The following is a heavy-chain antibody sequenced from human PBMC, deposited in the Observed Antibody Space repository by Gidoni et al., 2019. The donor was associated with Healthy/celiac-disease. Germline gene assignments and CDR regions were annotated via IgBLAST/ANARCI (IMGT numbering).Heavy chain of an antibody. CDR1: GGTFSSYA. CDR3: ARDRCSSTSCYRDWFDP. CDR2: IIPIFGTA. D-gene: IGHD2-2*01. J-gene: IGHJ5*02. Sequence: QVQLVQSGAEVKKPGSSVKVSCKASGGTFSSYAISWVRQAPGQGLEWMGGIIPIFGTANYAQKFQGRVTITADESTSTAYMELSSLRSEDTAVYYCARDRCSSTSCYRDWFDPWGQGTLVTVSS. V-gene: IGHV1-69*01.